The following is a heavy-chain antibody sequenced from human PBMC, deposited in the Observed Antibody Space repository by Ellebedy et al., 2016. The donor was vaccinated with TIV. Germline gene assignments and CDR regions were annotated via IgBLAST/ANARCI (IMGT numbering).Heavy chain of an antibody. D-gene: IGHD1/OR15-1a*01. CDR1: GGTFSSYA. Sequence: SVKVSXKASGGTFSSYAISWVRQAPGQGLEWMGGIIPIFGTANYAQKFQGRVTITADESTSTAYMELSSLRSEDTAVYYCASREQSIYAPPDYYYGMDVWGQGTTVTVSS. V-gene: IGHV1-69*13. CDR2: IIPIFGTA. J-gene: IGHJ6*02. CDR3: ASREQSIYAPPDYYYGMDV.